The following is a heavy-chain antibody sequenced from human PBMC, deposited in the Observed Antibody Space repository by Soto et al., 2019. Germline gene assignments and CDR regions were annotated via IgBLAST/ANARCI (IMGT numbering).Heavy chain of an antibody. V-gene: IGHV4-59*01. Sequence: PSETLSLTCTVSGGSISSYYWSWIRQPPGKGLEWIGYIYYSGSTNYNPSLKSRVTISVDTSKNQFSLKLSSVTAADTAVYYCARGQQLYYYYNMDVWGQGTTVTVSS. CDR2: IYYSGST. J-gene: IGHJ6*03. CDR1: GGSISSYY. D-gene: IGHD6-13*01. CDR3: ARGQQLYYYYNMDV.